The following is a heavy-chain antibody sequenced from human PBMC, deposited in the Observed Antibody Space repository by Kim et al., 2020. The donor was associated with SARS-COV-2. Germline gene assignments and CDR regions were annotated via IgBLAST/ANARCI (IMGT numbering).Heavy chain of an antibody. J-gene: IGHJ3*02. CDR3: ARACTSIAAAASDAFDI. Sequence: SETLSLTCAVSGGSISSSNWWSWVRQPPGKGLEWIGEIYHSGSTNYNPSLKSRVTISVDKSKNQFSLKLSSVTAADTAVYYCARACTSIAAAASDAFDIWGQGTMVTVSS. D-gene: IGHD6-13*01. CDR1: GGSISSSNW. V-gene: IGHV4-4*02. CDR2: IYHSGST.